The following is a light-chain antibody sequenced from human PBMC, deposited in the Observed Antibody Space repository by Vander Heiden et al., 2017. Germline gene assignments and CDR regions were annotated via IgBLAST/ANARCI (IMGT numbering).Light chain of an antibody. J-gene: IGLJ3*02. V-gene: IGLV3-27*01. CDR3: YSAADNIGV. Sequence: SYELTQPSSVSVSPGQTARLTCSGDVLAKKYARWFQQKPGQAPVLVIYTDSERPSGIPERFSGSSSGTTVTVTISGAQVEDEADYYCYSAADNIGVFGGGTKLTVL. CDR2: TDS. CDR1: VLAKKY.